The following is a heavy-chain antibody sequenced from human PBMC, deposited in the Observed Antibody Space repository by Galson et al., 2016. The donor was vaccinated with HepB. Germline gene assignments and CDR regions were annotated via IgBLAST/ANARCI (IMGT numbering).Heavy chain of an antibody. D-gene: IGHD1-1*01. J-gene: IGHJ4*02. CDR3: ARVGNGWFWDY. CDR2: MHYRGTT. Sequence: ETLSLTCTVSGGSISSSSYYWGWVRQPPGKGLEWIGSMHYRGTTYNNPSLKSRVSMSIDTSKNQFSLNLSSVTAADTAVYYCARVGNGWFWDYWGQGTLVTVSS. V-gene: IGHV4-39*07. CDR1: GGSISSSSYY.